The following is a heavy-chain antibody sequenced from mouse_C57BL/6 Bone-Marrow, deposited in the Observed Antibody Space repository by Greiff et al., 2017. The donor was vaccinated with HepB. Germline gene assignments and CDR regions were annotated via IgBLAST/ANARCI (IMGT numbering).Heavy chain of an antibody. V-gene: IGHV1-64*01. CDR2: IHPNSGST. D-gene: IGHD2-3*01. CDR3: ARPGGYYVFAY. Sequence: QVQLQQPGAELVKPGASVKLSCKASGYTFTSYWMHWVKQRPGQGLEWIGMIHPNSGSTNYNEKFKSKATLTVDKSSSTAYMQLSSLTSEDSAVYYCARPGGYYVFAYWGQGTLVTVSA. CDR1: GYTFTSYW. J-gene: IGHJ3*01.